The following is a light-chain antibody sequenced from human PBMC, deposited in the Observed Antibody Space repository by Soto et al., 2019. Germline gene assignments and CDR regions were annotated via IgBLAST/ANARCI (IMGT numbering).Light chain of an antibody. J-gene: IGKJ1*01. Sequence: DIHISQSPSSLSASVGDRLTITCRASQDIGKSLAWYQQRPGKVPKPLIYAASTLHSGVPSRFSGGGSGTHFTLTISNLQPEDVATYYCQMYVTAPETFGQGTKVDIK. V-gene: IGKV1-27*01. CDR3: QMYVTAPET. CDR2: AAS. CDR1: QDIGKS.